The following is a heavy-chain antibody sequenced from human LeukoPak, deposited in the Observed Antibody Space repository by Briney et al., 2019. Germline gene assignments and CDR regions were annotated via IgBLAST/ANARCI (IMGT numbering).Heavy chain of an antibody. CDR2: IWYDGSNK. Sequence: GGSLRLSCAASGFTFSSYGMHWVRQAPGKGLEWVAVIWYDGSNKYYADSVKGRFTISRDNSKNTLCLQMNSLRAEDTAVYYCARDHSSSPFDYWGQGTLVTVSS. D-gene: IGHD6-6*01. CDR3: ARDHSSSPFDY. J-gene: IGHJ4*02. CDR1: GFTFSSYG. V-gene: IGHV3-33*01.